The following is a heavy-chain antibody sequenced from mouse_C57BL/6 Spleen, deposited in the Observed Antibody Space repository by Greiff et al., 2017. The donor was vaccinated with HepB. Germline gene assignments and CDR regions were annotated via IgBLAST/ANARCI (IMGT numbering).Heavy chain of an antibody. CDR3: ARLDHYYAMDY. J-gene: IGHJ4*01. Sequence: QVQLQQPGAELVRPGSSVKLSCKASGYTFTSYWMHWVKQRPIQGLEWIGNIDPTDSETNYNQKFKDKATLTVDKSSSTAYMQLSSLTSEDSAVYYCARLDHYYAMDYWGQGTSVTVSS. CDR1: GYTFTSYW. CDR2: IDPTDSET. V-gene: IGHV1-52*01.